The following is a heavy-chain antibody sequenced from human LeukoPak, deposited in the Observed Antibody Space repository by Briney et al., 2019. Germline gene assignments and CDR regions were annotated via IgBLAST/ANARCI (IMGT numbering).Heavy chain of an antibody. CDR3: ARDRTGNRANDAFDI. J-gene: IGHJ3*02. CDR2: INPSGGST. V-gene: IGHV1-46*01. Sequence: ASVKVSCKAPGYTFTSYYMHWVRQAPGQGLEWMGIINPSGGSTTYAQKFQGRVTMTRDMSTSQVYMELSSLRSEDTAVYYCARDRTGNRANDAFDIWGQGTTVAVSS. D-gene: IGHD7-27*01. CDR1: GYTFTSYY.